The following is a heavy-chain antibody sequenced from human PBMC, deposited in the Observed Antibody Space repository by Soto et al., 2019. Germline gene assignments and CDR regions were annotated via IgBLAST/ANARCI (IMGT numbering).Heavy chain of an antibody. Sequence: QLQLQESGPGLVKPSETLSLTCTVSGGSISSSSYYWGWIRQPPGKGLEWIGSIYYSGSTYYNPSLKSRVTISVDTSKSQFSLKLSSVTAADTAVYYCARHRGRGVEYYDFWSGYYPPWDYWGQGTLVTVSS. J-gene: IGHJ4*02. V-gene: IGHV4-39*01. D-gene: IGHD3-3*01. CDR2: IYYSGST. CDR3: ARHRGRGVEYYDFWSGYYPPWDY. CDR1: GGSISSSSYY.